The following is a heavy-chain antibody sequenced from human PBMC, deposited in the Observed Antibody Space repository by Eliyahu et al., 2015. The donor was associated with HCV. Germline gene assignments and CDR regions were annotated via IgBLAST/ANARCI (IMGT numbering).Heavy chain of an antibody. Sequence: VHLVQSEGGLIQPGGSLSLSCVASGFTVSRNFMSWVRQTPEKGLEWVXISYDDGRIFYADSVKGRFTISRDTSKNTFXLQMDSLRADDTAVYYCAGSGAPNDLDFWGQGALVTVSS. CDR2: SYDDGRI. D-gene: IGHD1-1*01. J-gene: IGHJ4*02. V-gene: IGHV3-53*01. CDR3: AGSGAPNDLDF. CDR1: GFTVSRNF.